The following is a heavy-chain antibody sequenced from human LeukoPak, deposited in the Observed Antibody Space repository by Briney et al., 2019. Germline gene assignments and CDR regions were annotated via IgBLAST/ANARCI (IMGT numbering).Heavy chain of an antibody. CDR2: ISGRGDTT. V-gene: IGHV3-23*01. Sequence: GGSLRLSCAASGFTFSSYGMHWVRQAPGKGLEWVSLISGRGDTTYYADSVKGRFTISRDNSKNTLYLQMNSLRAEDTAIYYCAKEYSDYDYTSLDYWGQGTLVTVSS. J-gene: IGHJ4*02. CDR3: AKEYSDYDYTSLDY. CDR1: GFTFSSYG. D-gene: IGHD5-12*01.